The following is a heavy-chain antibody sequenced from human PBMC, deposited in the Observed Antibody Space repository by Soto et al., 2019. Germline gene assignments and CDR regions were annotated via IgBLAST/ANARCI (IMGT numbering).Heavy chain of an antibody. CDR3: ARVTTLGWWFDP. D-gene: IGHD4-17*01. V-gene: IGHV1-69*04. J-gene: IGHJ5*02. Sequence: SVKVSCKASGYTFTSYYMHWVRQAPGQGLEWMGRIIPILGIANYAQKFQGRVTITADKSTSTAYMELSSLRSEDTAVYYCARVTTLGWWFDPWGQGTLVTVSS. CDR1: GYTFTSYY. CDR2: IIPILGIA.